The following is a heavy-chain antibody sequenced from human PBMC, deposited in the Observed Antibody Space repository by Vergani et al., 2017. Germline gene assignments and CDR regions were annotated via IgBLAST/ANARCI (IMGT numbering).Heavy chain of an antibody. Sequence: QVQLQQWGAGLLKPSETLSLTCAVYGGSFSGYYWSWIRQPPGKGLEWIGEINHSGSTNYNPSLKSRVTISVDTSKNQFSLKLSSVTAADTAVYYCARRREIVVVVAATPRYYYYMDVWGKGTTVTVSS. CDR1: GGSFSGYY. CDR2: INHSGST. V-gene: IGHV4-34*01. J-gene: IGHJ6*03. CDR3: ARRREIVVVVAATPRYYYYMDV. D-gene: IGHD2-15*01.